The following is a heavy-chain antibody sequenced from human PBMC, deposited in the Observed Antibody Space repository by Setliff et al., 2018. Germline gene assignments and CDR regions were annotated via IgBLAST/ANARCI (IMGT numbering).Heavy chain of an antibody. CDR1: GGSISSSSYY. D-gene: IGHD6-13*01. V-gene: IGHV4-39*07. CDR3: ARDVRVASSSWFKSAFDI. CDR2: IYYSGST. Sequence: PSETLSLTCTVSGGSISSSSYYWGWIRQPPGKGLEWIGSIYYSGSTYYNPSLKSQVTISVDTSKNQFSLKLSSVTAADTAVYYCARDVRVASSSWFKSAFDIWGQGTMVTVSS. J-gene: IGHJ3*02.